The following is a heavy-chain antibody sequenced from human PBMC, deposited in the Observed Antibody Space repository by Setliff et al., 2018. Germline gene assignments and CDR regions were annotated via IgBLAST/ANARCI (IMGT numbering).Heavy chain of an antibody. CDR1: GYTFTNYL. V-gene: IGHV1-3*01. Sequence: ASVKVSCKASGYTFTNYLIYWLRQAPGQRLEGVGWIDAGDGETKYSRNLQGRVTITRDISAITVYMDLSSLRSEDTAVYYCARVRGSGTLLSEFEYWGQGTLVTVSS. D-gene: IGHD3-10*01. CDR3: ARVRGSGTLLSEFEY. CDR2: IDAGDGET. J-gene: IGHJ4*02.